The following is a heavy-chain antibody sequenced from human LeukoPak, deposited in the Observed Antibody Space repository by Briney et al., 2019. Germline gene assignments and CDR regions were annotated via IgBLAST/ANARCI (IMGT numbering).Heavy chain of an antibody. CDR3: ARGPYGDYPPYYFDY. CDR2: IYHSGST. CDR1: GYSISSGYY. Sequence: SETLSLTCAVSGYSISSGYYWGWIRQPPGKGLEWIGSIYHSGSTYYNPSLKSRVTISVDTSKNQFSLKLSSVTAADTAVYYCARGPYGDYPPYYFDYWGQGTLVTVSS. V-gene: IGHV4-38-2*01. J-gene: IGHJ4*02. D-gene: IGHD4-17*01.